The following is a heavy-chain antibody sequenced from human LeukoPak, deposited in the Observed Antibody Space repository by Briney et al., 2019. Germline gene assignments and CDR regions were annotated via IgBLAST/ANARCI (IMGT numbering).Heavy chain of an antibody. CDR2: INHSGST. CDR1: GGSFSGYY. V-gene: IGHV4-34*01. CDR3: ARGGSGGYYGAGSYYMGHNWFDP. J-gene: IGHJ5*02. Sequence: ETLSLTCAVYGGSFSGYYWSWIRQPPGKGLGWIGEINHSGSTNYNPSLKSRVTISVDTSKNQFSLKLSSVTAADTAVYYCARGGSGGYYGAGSYYMGHNWFDPWGQGTLVTVSS. D-gene: IGHD3-10*01.